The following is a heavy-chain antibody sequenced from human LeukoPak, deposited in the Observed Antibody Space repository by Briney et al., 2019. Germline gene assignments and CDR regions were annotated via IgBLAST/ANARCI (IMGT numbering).Heavy chain of an antibody. D-gene: IGHD3-10*01. J-gene: IGHJ4*02. CDR3: ARHYGGSGSLHFDY. Sequence: PSETLSLTCTVFGGSMTSTNYYWSWVRQSPGQGLEWIASIYYSGTTHYSSSLKSRVTISIDTSKKQFSLKLRSETAAETAVYYCARHYGGSGSLHFDYWGQGTLVTVSS. CDR2: IYYSGTT. CDR1: GGSMTSTNYY. V-gene: IGHV4-39*01.